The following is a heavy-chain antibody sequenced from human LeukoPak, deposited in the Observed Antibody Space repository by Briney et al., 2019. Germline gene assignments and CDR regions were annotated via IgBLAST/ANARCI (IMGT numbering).Heavy chain of an antibody. V-gene: IGHV3-7*01. D-gene: IGHD3-3*01. CDR3: ARTGYYDDDAFDI. CDR2: IKTDGSQI. Sequence: GGSLRLSCVASGFTFSSYWMTWVRQAPGKGLEWVANIKTDGSQIYYVDSVKGRFTISRDNAKNSLYLQMNSLRAEDTAVYYCARTGYYDDDAFDIWGQGTMVTVSS. CDR1: GFTFSSYW. J-gene: IGHJ3*02.